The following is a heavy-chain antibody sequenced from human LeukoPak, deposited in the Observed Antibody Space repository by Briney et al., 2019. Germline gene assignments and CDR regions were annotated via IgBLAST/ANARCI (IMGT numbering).Heavy chain of an antibody. J-gene: IGHJ6*03. D-gene: IGHD6-6*01. Sequence: SVKVSCKASGGTFSSYAISWVRQAPGQGLEWMGGIIPIFGTANYAQKFQGRVTITTDESTSTAYMELSSLRSEDTTVYYCARAPRTSSSSAYYYMDVWGKGTTVTVSS. CDR3: ARAPRTSSSSAYYYMDV. CDR2: IIPIFGTA. CDR1: GGTFSSYA. V-gene: IGHV1-69*05.